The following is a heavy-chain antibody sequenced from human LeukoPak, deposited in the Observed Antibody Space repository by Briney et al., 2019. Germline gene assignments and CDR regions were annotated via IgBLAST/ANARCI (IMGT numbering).Heavy chain of an antibody. CDR3: AKHYDSSGYYYVN. J-gene: IGHJ4*02. CDR1: GFTFSSNW. D-gene: IGHD3-22*01. CDR2: IVNSGGST. Sequence: GGSLRLSCAASGFTFSSNWMHWVRQAPGKGLVWVSAIVNSGGSTYYADSVMGRFTISRDNSKNTLYLQMNSLRAEDTAVYYCAKHYDSSGYYYVNWGQGTLVTVSS. V-gene: IGHV3-23*01.